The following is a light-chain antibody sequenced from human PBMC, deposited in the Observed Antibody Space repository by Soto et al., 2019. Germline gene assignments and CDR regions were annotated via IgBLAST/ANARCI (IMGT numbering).Light chain of an antibody. CDR1: QSVSTN. J-gene: IGKJ5*01. CDR2: GAS. V-gene: IGKV3-15*01. Sequence: EIVMTQSPATLSVSPGERATLSCRASQSVSTNLAWYQQKPGQAPRLLIYGASTRATGFPARFSGSGSGTEFTLTISSLHFEDFAVYYCQQYDNWPPLPFGQGTRLEIK. CDR3: QQYDNWPPLP.